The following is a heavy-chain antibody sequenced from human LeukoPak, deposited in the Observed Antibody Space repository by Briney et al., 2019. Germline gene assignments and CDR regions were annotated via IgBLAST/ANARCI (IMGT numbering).Heavy chain of an antibody. CDR2: IYYSGST. J-gene: IGHJ4*02. V-gene: IGHV4-59*01. Sequence: SETLSLTCTVSGGSISSYYWSWIRQPPGKGLEWIGYIYYSGSTNYNPSLKSRVTISVDTSKNQFSLKLSSVTAADTAVYYCASGIDSSSSRTFFDYWGQGTLVTVSS. D-gene: IGHD6-6*01. CDR3: ASGIDSSSSRTFFDY. CDR1: GGSISSYY.